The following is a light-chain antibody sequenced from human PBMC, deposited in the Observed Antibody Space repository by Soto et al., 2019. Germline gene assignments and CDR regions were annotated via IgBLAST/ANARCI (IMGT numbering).Light chain of an antibody. J-gene: IGKJ4*01. V-gene: IGKV3-15*01. CDR2: GAS. CDR1: QSVSSN. CDR3: QQYNNWPPELT. Sequence: EIVMTQSPATLSVSPGERATLSCRASQSVSSNLAWYQQKPGQAPRLLIYGASTRATGIPARFSGSGSGTEFTLTISSLQSEDFAVYYCQQYNNWPPELTFGGGTKVDTK.